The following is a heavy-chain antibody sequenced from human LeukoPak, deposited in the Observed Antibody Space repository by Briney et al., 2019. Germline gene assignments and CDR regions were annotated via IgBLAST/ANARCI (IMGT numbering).Heavy chain of an antibody. D-gene: IGHD3-22*01. CDR1: GFTFSRYA. Sequence: GGSLRLSCAASGFTFSRYAMSWVRQAPGRGLEWVAAISDGGGDTHYADSVKGRFTISKDNSKNTLYLQMNSLRVEDMAIYYCAKAWSWLFDYFDYWGQGTLATVSS. J-gene: IGHJ4*02. V-gene: IGHV3-23*01. CDR2: ISDGGGDT. CDR3: AKAWSWLFDYFDY.